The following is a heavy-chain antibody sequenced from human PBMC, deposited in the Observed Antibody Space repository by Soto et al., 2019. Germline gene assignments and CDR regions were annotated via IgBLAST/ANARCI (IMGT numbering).Heavy chain of an antibody. V-gene: IGHV1-69*02. D-gene: IGHD3-10*01. CDR3: ASGSGTMVRGVISY. CDR2: IIPILGIA. CDR1: GGTFSSYT. Sequence: QVQLVQSGAEVKKPGSSVKVSCKASGGTFSSYTISWVRQAPGQGLEWMGRIIPILGIANYAQKFQGRVTITADKSTSTAYMELSSLRSEDTAVYYCASGSGTMVRGVISYWGQGTLVTVSS. J-gene: IGHJ4*02.